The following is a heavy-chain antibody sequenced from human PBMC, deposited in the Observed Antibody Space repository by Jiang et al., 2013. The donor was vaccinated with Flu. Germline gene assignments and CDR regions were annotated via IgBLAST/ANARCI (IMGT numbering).Heavy chain of an antibody. J-gene: IGHJ5*01. Sequence: GLEWVAVISYDGSNKYYADSVKGRFTISRDNSKNTLYLQMNSLRAEDTAVYYCARALSGVVVPAALDSWGQGTLVTVSS. V-gene: IGHV3-30-3*01. CDR2: ISYDGSNK. CDR3: ARALSGVVVPAALDS. D-gene: IGHD2-2*01.